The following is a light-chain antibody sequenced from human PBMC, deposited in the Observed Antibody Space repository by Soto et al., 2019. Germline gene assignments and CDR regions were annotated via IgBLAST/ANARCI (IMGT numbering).Light chain of an antibody. CDR2: GAS. Sequence: EIVLTQSPGTLSLSPGGRCTLSCRASQSVSNNYLAWYQQKPCHAPRLLIYGASNRATGIPDSLSGSGSGTEFTLTISRMEPEDFAVYYCQQYGSSGTFGHGTKVDIK. CDR3: QQYGSSGT. J-gene: IGKJ1*01. V-gene: IGKV3-20*01. CDR1: QSVSNNY.